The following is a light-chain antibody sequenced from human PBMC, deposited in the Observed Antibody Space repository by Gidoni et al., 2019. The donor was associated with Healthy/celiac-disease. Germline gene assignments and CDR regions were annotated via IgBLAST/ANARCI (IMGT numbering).Light chain of an antibody. V-gene: IGKV3-11*01. CDR2: DAS. CDR1: QSVSSY. Sequence: EIVLTQSPATLSLSPGERATLSCRASQSVSSYLAWYQQKPGQAPRLRIYDASNRATGIPARFSGSGSGTDFTRTISSLEPEDFAVYYCQQRSNWPPFTFGPGTKVDIK. J-gene: IGKJ3*01. CDR3: QQRSNWPPFT.